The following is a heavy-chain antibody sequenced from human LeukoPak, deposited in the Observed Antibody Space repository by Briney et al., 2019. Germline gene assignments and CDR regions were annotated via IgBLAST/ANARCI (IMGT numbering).Heavy chain of an antibody. CDR1: GYSFTSYW. CDR3: ARRVGDYNNWFDP. CDR2: IYPGDSDT. D-gene: IGHD4-17*01. J-gene: IGHJ5*02. Sequence: GESLQISCKGSGYSFTSYWIGWVRQLPGKGLEWMGIIYPGDSDTRYSPSFQGQVTISADKSICTAYLQWSSLKASDTAMYYCARRVGDYNNWFDPWGQGTLVTVSS. V-gene: IGHV5-51*01.